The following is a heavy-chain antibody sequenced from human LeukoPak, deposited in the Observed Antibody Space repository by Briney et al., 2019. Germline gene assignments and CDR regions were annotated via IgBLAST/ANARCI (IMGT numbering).Heavy chain of an antibody. V-gene: IGHV5-51*01. D-gene: IGHD6-6*01. CDR3: ARTTSSSSLGYYYFDY. J-gene: IGHJ4*02. CDR2: IYPGDSDT. Sequence: GASLKISCKGSGSSFTNYWIAWVRPLPGKGLEWMGIIYPGDSDTRYSPSFQGQVTISADKSISTAYLQWSSLKASDTAMYYCARTTSSSSLGYYYFDYWGQGTLVTVSS. CDR1: GSSFTNYW.